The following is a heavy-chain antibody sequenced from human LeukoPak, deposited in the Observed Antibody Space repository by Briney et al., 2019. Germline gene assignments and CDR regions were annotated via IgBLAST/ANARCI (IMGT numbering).Heavy chain of an antibody. CDR1: GFTFSGFA. CDR2: ISNNGAGT. D-gene: IGHD2-15*01. CDR3: ARSIGGGMIGEYFQH. Sequence: PGGSLRLSCAASGFTFSGFAMSWVRQAPGKGLEWVAAISNNGAGTYYVDSVKGRFTISRDNAKNSLYLQMNSLRAEDTAVYYCARSIGGGMIGEYFQHWGQGTLVTVSS. V-gene: IGHV3-23*01. J-gene: IGHJ1*01.